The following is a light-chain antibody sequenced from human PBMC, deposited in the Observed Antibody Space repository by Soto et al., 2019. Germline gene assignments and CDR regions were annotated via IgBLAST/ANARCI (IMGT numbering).Light chain of an antibody. CDR3: SSYTSTSTFV. Sequence: QSVLTQPASVSGSPGQSITISCTGTSSDVGGFNYVSWYQQHPGKAPKLLIYEVNIRPSGFSNRFSGSKSGNTASLTISGLQAEDDADYYCSSYTSTSTFVFGTGTKVT. J-gene: IGLJ1*01. CDR1: SSDVGGFNY. V-gene: IGLV2-14*01. CDR2: EVN.